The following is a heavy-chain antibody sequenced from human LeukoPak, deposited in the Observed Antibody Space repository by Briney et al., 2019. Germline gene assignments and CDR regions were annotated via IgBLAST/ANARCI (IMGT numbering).Heavy chain of an antibody. CDR2: IWYDGSNK. CDR3: TRSSGYDTYFDY. CDR1: GFTFSSYG. J-gene: IGHJ4*02. V-gene: IGHV3-33*01. Sequence: GGSLRLSCAASGFTFSSYGMHWVRQAPGKGLEWVAVIWYDGSNKYYADSVKGRFTISRDNSKNTLYLQMNSLRAEDTAVYYCTRSSGYDTYFDYWGQGTLVTVSS. D-gene: IGHD3-22*01.